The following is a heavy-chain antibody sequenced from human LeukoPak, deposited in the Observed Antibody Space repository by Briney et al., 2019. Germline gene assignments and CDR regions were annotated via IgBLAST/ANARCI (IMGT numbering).Heavy chain of an antibody. Sequence: EASVKVSCKASGYTFTVYYMHWVRQAPGQGLGWMGWINPNSGGTNYAQKFQGRVTMTRDTSISTAYMELSRLRSDDTAVYYCAVTGIAAAGTGFDYWGQGTLVTVSS. CDR1: GYTFTVYY. CDR2: INPNSGGT. D-gene: IGHD6-13*01. J-gene: IGHJ4*02. V-gene: IGHV1-2*02. CDR3: AVTGIAAAGTGFDY.